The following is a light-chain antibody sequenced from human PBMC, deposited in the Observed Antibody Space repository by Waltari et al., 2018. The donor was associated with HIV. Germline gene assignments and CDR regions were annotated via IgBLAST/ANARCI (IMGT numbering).Light chain of an antibody. J-gene: IGLJ1*01. CDR3: CSYAGSSTLV. V-gene: IGLV2-23*01. Sequence: QSALTPPASVSGSPGKPIPISCVGTSSDVGRYNIVPWYQQHPGKAPKLMIYEGSKRPSGVSNRFSGSKSGNTASLTISGLQAEDEADYYCCSYAGSSTLVFGTGTKVTVL. CDR2: EGS. CDR1: SSDVGRYNI.